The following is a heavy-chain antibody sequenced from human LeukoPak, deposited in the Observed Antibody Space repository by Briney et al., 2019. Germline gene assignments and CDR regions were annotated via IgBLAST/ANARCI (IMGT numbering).Heavy chain of an antibody. D-gene: IGHD3-16*01. Sequence: GASVKVSCKASGYTFIDYYMQWVRQAPGQGLEWMGWINPKSGGTKYAQKFHGRVTMTRDTSISTAYMELSRLRPDDTAVYYCARSPVGLKVGGGLYFYGMDVWGQGTTVTISS. CDR2: INPKSGGT. CDR3: ARSPVGLKVGGGLYFYGMDV. J-gene: IGHJ6*02. V-gene: IGHV1-2*02. CDR1: GYTFIDYY.